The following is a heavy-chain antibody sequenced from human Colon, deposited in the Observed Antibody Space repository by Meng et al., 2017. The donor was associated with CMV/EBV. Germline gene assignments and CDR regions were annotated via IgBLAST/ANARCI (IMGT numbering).Heavy chain of an antibody. CDR3: ARGAKRGTQYYYYGMDV. CDR1: GFTFSDHY. CDR2: IRNKANSYTT. D-gene: IGHD1-14*01. V-gene: IGHV3-72*01. J-gene: IGHJ6*02. Sequence: GESLKISCAASGFTFSDHYMDWVRQAPGKGLEWVGRIRNKANSYTTEYAASVKGRFSISRDDSKNTLYLQMNSLKSEDTAVYYCARGAKRGTQYYYYGMDVWGQGTTVTVS.